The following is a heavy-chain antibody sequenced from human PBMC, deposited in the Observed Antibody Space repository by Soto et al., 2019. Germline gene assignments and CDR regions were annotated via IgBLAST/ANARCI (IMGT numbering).Heavy chain of an antibody. Sequence: XGFLRLSFAASGFTFSSYGMNGVRQAPGKGLEWVAIIWFDGSTKYYADSVKGRFTISRDNSKNTLYLQMNSLRAEDTAVYYCARDHGYSPSSPWGYYYGMDVCGQRTTVTVSS. CDR2: IWFDGSTK. J-gene: IGHJ6*02. D-gene: IGHD6-13*01. CDR3: ARDHGYSPSSPWGYYYGMDV. V-gene: IGHV3-33*01. CDR1: GFTFSSYG.